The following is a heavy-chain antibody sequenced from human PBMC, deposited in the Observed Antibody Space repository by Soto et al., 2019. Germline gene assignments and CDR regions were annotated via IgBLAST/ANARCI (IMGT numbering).Heavy chain of an antibody. CDR2: ISAYNGNT. CDR1: GYTFTSYG. V-gene: IGHV1-18*01. D-gene: IGHD2-15*01. CDR3: ARDPYCSGGSCVDY. Sequence: ASVKVSCKASGYTFTSYGIIWVRQAPGQGLEWMGWISAYNGNTNYAQKLQGRVTMTTDTSTSTAYMELRSLRPDDTAVYYCARDPYCSGGSCVDYWGQGTLVTVSS. J-gene: IGHJ4*02.